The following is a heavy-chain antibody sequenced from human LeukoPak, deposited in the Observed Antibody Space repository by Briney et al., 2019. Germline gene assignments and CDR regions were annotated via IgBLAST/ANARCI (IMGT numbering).Heavy chain of an antibody. Sequence: SVNVSCKASVGTFSSYAISWVRQAPGQGLEWMGGIIPIFGTANYAQKFQGRVTITADESTSTAYMELSSLRSEDTAVYYCARDLSPIGYFDYWGQGTLVTVSS. CDR2: IIPIFGTA. J-gene: IGHJ4*02. V-gene: IGHV1-69*13. CDR3: ARDLSPIGYFDY. D-gene: IGHD3-16*02. CDR1: VGTFSSYA.